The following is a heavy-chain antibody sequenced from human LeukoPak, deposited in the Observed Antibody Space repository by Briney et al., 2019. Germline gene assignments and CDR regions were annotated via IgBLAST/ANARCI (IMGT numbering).Heavy chain of an antibody. J-gene: IGHJ5*02. Sequence: GASVKVSCKASGYTFTSYHMHWVRQAPGQGLEWMGTINPSSGSRSYAQKFQGRVTMTRDTSTNIVYMELSSLRSEDTAVYFCARDACSSTICQAGGNWFDPWGQGTLVIVS. CDR2: INPSSGSR. CDR3: ARDACSSTICQAGGNWFDP. V-gene: IGHV1-46*01. D-gene: IGHD2-2*01. CDR1: GYTFTSYH.